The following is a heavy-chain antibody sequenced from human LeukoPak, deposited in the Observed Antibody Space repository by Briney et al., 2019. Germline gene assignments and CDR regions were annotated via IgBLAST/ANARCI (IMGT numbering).Heavy chain of an antibody. J-gene: IGHJ6*02. CDR2: IIPIFGTA. CDR3: ARDLQWLGYYYYYGMDV. D-gene: IGHD6-19*01. V-gene: IGHV1-69*13. Sequence: ASVKVSCKASGGTFSSYAISWVRQAPGQGLEWMGGIIPIFGTANYAQKFQGRVTITADESTSTAYMELSSLRSEDTAVYYCARDLQWLGYYYYYGMDVWGQGTTVTVSS. CDR1: GGTFSSYA.